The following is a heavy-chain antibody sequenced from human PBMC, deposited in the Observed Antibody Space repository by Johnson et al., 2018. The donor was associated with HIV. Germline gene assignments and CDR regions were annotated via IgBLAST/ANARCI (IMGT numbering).Heavy chain of an antibody. CDR1: GFTLSSYG. CDR2: VSYDGSYK. CDR3: ARDGYHNFWSGYYRDDAFDI. Sequence: VQLVESGGGVVQPGRSLRLSCAASGFTLSSYGMHWVRQAPGKGLEWVAVVSYDGSYKFYADAVKGRFTISRDNSKNTLYLQMNSLRAEDTAVYNCARDGYHNFWSGYYRDDAFDIWGQGTMVTVSS. J-gene: IGHJ3*02. D-gene: IGHD3-3*01. V-gene: IGHV3-30*03.